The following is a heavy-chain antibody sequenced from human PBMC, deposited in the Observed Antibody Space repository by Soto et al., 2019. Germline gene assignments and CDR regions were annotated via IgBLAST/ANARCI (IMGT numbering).Heavy chain of an antibody. CDR1: GGALTNYS. D-gene: IGHD1-20*01. V-gene: IGHV1-69*08. CDR2: IIPLHNTS. J-gene: IGHJ6*02. Sequence: SVKVSCKVSGGALTNYSLNWVRHAPGQGLEWLGGIIPLHNTSNYSLKLLGRGSVTADISSNTVYMHLSGLTSDDTATYYCAIWSNWNPLYYRGMDVWGQGTTVTVSS. CDR3: AIWSNWNPLYYRGMDV.